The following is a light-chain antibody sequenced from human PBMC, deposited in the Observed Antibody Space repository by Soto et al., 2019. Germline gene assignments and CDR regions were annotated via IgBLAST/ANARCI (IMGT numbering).Light chain of an antibody. V-gene: IGKV3-15*01. CDR1: QSVSSN. CDR3: QQYNNWPPPLT. Sequence: EIVMTQSPATLSLSPGERATLSCRASQSVSSNLAWSQQKPGQAPTLLLYCASTRTTGIPPRFSGSGSGTEFTLTISSLKSEDFAVYYCQQYNNWPPPLTFGGGTKVVIK. CDR2: CAS. J-gene: IGKJ4*01.